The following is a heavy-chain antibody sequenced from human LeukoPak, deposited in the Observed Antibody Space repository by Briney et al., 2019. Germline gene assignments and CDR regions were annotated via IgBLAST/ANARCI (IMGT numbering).Heavy chain of an antibody. CDR3: ARDGGYDSSGYSQY. J-gene: IGHJ4*02. Sequence: GASVKVSCKASGYTFTGYYMHWVRQAPGQGLEWMGWINPNSGGTNYAQKFQGRVTMTRDTSISTAYVELSRLRSDDTAVYYCARDGGYDSSGYSQYWGQGTLVTVSS. CDR1: GYTFTGYY. D-gene: IGHD3-22*01. V-gene: IGHV1-2*02. CDR2: INPNSGGT.